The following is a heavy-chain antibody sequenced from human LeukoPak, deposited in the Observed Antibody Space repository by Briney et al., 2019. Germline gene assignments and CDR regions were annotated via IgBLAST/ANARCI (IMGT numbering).Heavy chain of an antibody. D-gene: IGHD7-27*01. V-gene: IGHV3-23*01. CDR3: ATASNWAWGASDY. Sequence: GGSLRLSCGASGFTFSIYAMNWVRQGPAKGLEWVSAISGSGDYTYYADSVKGRFTISRDNSKNTLFLQMNSLRAEDTALYYCATASNWAWGASDYWGQGTLVTVSS. CDR2: ISGSGDYT. J-gene: IGHJ4*02. CDR1: GFTFSIYA.